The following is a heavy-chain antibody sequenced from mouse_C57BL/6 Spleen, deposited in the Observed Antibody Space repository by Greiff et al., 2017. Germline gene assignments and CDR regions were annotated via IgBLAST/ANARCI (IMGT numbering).Heavy chain of an antibody. Sequence: EVQLQESGPGLVKPSQSLSLTCSVTGYSITSGYYWNWIRQFPGNKLEWMGYISYDGSNNYNPSLKNRISITRDTSKNQFFLKLNSLTTEDTATYYCAIYGSSYVDAMDYWGQGTSDTVSS. D-gene: IGHD1-1*01. CDR2: ISYDGSN. CDR1: GYSITSGYY. CDR3: AIYGSSYVDAMDY. V-gene: IGHV3-6*01. J-gene: IGHJ4*01.